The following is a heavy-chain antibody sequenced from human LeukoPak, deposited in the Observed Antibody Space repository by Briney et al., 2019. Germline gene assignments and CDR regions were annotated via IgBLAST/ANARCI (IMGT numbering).Heavy chain of an antibody. CDR3: ATYGSGSFDY. CDR2: IYYSGST. J-gene: IGHJ4*02. D-gene: IGHD3-10*01. CDR1: GGSISSYY. V-gene: IGHV4-59*01. Sequence: SETLSLTCTVSGGSISSYYWSWIRQPPGKGLEWIGYIYYSGSTNYNPSLKSRVTISVDTSKDQFSLKLSSVTAADTAVYYCATYGSGSFDYWGQGTLVTVSS.